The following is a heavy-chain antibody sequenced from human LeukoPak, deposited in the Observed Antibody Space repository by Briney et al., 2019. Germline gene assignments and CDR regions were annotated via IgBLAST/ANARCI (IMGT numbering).Heavy chain of an antibody. J-gene: IGHJ4*02. CDR2: ISAYNGNT. CDR3: ARELYSYGSLGIDY. D-gene: IGHD5-18*01. V-gene: IGHV1-18*01. Sequence: AASVKVSCKASGYTFTIYGISWVRQAPGQGLEGMGWISAYNGNTNYAQKLQDRVTMTTDTSTSTAYVELRSLRSDDTAVYYCARELYSYGSLGIDYWGQGTLVTVSS. CDR1: GYTFTIYG.